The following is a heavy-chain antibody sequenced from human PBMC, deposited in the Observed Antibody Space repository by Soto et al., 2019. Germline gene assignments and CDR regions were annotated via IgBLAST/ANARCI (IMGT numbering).Heavy chain of an antibody. CDR2: IDWDDDK. CDR1: GFSLSTSAVR. V-gene: IGHV2-70*04. CDR3: ARMPPHSSGFFDY. D-gene: IGHD6-19*01. Sequence: ESGPTLVNPTQTLTLTCSFSGFSLSTSAVRVSWIRQPPGKALEWLARIDWDDDKFYSTSLTTRLTISKDTSKNQVVLTMTNVDPVDTATYYCARMPPHSSGFFDYWGQGTLVTVSS. J-gene: IGHJ4*02.